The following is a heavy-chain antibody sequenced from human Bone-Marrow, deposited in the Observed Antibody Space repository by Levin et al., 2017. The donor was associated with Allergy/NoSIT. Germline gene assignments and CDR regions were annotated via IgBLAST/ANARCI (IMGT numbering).Heavy chain of an antibody. J-gene: IGHJ3*02. CDR1: GFTFSNYA. D-gene: IGHD6-6*01. CDR2: ISGSGGST. V-gene: IGHV3-23*01. Sequence: SCAASGFTFSNYAMNWVRQAPGKGLEWVSGISGSGGSTYYAASVKGRFTISRDNSKNTVYLQMNSLRAEDTAVYYCAKGSTISALFAFDIWGQGTMVTVSS. CDR3: AKGSTISALFAFDI.